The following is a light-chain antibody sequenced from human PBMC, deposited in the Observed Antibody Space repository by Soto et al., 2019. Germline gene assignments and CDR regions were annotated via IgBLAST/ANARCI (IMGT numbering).Light chain of an antibody. CDR1: RSVNSN. CDR2: GAS. Sequence: EIEMTQSPATLSVSPGERATLSCRASRSVNSNLAWYQQKPGQAPRLLIYGASTRATGIPGRFSGSGSGTEFTLTISSLQSEDFAVYHCQQYENWPLTFGGGTKVEIK. V-gene: IGKV3-15*01. J-gene: IGKJ4*01. CDR3: QQYENWPLT.